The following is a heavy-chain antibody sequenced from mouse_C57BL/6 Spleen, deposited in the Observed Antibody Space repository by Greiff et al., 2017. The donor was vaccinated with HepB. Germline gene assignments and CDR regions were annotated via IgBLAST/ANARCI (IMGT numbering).Heavy chain of an antibody. CDR2: ISYDGSN. V-gene: IGHV3-6*01. J-gene: IGHJ2*01. CDR3: ARGVLFDY. Sequence: DVKLQESGPGLVKPSPSLSLTCSVTGYSITSGYYWNWIRQFPGNKLEWMGYISYDGSNNYNPSLKNRISITRDTSKNQFFLKLNSVTTEDTATYYCARGVLFDYWGQGTTLTVSS. CDR1: GYSITSGYY.